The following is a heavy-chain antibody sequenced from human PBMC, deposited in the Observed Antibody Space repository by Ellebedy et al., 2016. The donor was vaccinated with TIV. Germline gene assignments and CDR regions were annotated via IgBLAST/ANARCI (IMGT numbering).Heavy chain of an antibody. D-gene: IGHD6-6*01. J-gene: IGHJ5*02. CDR3: AREGAYSSSSGICWWFDP. V-gene: IGHV3-30-3*01. CDR2: ISSDGSNK. Sequence: PGGSLRLSCAAPGFTFSNYAMHRVCQSPAKGLAWMAAISSDGSNKNYADSVKGRFTISRDNSKNTLYLQMNSLRPEDTAVYYCAREGAYSSSSGICWWFDPWGQGTLVTVSS. CDR1: GFTFSNYA.